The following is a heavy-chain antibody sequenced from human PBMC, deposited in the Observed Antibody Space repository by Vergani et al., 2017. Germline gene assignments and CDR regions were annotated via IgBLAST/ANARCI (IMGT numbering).Heavy chain of an antibody. CDR3: ARDFGYCSGGSCYSGVFDY. CDR1: GYTFTSSG. J-gene: IGHJ4*02. D-gene: IGHD2-15*01. Sequence: QVQLVQSGAEVKKPGASVKVSCKASGYTFTSSGISWVRQAPGQGIEGMGWISAYNGHTNYAQKLQGRVTMNTDTSTSTAYMELRSLRSDDTAVYYCARDFGYCSGGSCYSGVFDYWGQGTLVTVSS. CDR2: ISAYNGHT. V-gene: IGHV1-18*01.